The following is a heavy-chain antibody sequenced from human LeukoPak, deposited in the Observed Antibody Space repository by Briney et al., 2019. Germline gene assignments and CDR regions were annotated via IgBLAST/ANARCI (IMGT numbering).Heavy chain of an antibody. CDR1: GFTFSDYS. CDR2: ISSSSSYI. CDR3: ARDSHAYCSSTSCYWDFDY. D-gene: IGHD2-2*01. J-gene: IGHJ4*02. V-gene: IGHV3-21*01. Sequence: GGSLRLSCAAYGFTFSDYSMNWVRQAPGKGLEWVSSISSSSSYIYYADSVKGRFTISRDNAKNSLYLQMNSLRAEDTAVYYCARDSHAYCSSTSCYWDFDYWGQGTLVTVSS.